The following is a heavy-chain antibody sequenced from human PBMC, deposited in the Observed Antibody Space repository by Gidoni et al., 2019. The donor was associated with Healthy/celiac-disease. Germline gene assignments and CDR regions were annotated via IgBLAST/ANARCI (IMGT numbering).Heavy chain of an antibody. V-gene: IGHV3-30*04. Sequence: QVQLVESGGGVVQPGRSLRPSCAAYGFTFSSYAMHWVRQAPCNGLEWVVVLSYDGSNKYYADSVKGRFTISRDNSKNTLYLQMNSLRAEDTAVYYCARDPTLLLWFGELFSGGMDVWGQGTTVTVSS. CDR3: ARDPTLLLWFGELFSGGMDV. J-gene: IGHJ6*02. CDR2: LSYDGSNK. D-gene: IGHD3-10*01. CDR1: GFTFSSYA.